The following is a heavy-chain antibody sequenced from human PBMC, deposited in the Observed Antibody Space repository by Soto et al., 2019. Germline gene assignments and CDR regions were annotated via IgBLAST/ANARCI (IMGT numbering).Heavy chain of an antibody. CDR1: GGTFSSYT. Sequence: ASVKVSCKASGGTFSSYTISWVRQAPGQGLEWMGRIIPILGIANYAQKFQGRVTITADKSTSTAYMELSSLRSEDTAVYYCARDHGIVVVPAAIGSGEYYFDYWGQGTLVTVSS. D-gene: IGHD2-2*01. CDR2: IIPILGIA. V-gene: IGHV1-69*04. J-gene: IGHJ4*02. CDR3: ARDHGIVVVPAAIGSGEYYFDY.